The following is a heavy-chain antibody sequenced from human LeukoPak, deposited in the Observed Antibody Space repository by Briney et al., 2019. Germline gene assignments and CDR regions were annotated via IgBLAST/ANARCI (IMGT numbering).Heavy chain of an antibody. CDR3: ARARRYYGSGSYHPPYNWFDP. CDR2: INHSGST. Sequence: SETLSLTCAVYGGSFSGYYWSWIRKPPGKGLEWIGEINHSGSTNYNPSLKSRVTISVDTSKNQFSLKLSSVTAADTAVYYCARARRYYGSGSYHPPYNWFDPWGQGTLVTVSS. J-gene: IGHJ5*02. V-gene: IGHV4-34*01. CDR1: GGSFSGYY. D-gene: IGHD3-10*01.